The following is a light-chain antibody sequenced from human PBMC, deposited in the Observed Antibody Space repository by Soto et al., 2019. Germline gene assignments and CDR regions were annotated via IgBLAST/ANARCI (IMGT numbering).Light chain of an antibody. Sequence: ETVLTQSPGTLSLSPGERATLSCRASQSVSSNLAWYQQKPGQAPRLLIYGASTRATGIPARFSGSGSGTEFTLTISSLQSEDFAVYYCQHYNNGPRFGQGTKVDIK. V-gene: IGKV3-15*01. CDR1: QSVSSN. CDR3: QHYNNGPR. J-gene: IGKJ1*01. CDR2: GAS.